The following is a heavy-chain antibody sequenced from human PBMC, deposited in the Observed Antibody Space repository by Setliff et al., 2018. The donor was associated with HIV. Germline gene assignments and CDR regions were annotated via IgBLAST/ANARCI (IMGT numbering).Heavy chain of an antibody. CDR1: GFPFGDYA. CDR2: IRSIAYGGTT. D-gene: IGHD3-22*01. V-gene: IGHV3-49*04. Sequence: QSGGSLRLSCSASGFPFGDYALSWVRQAPGKGLEWVGFIRSIAYGGTTEYAASVKGRFIISRDDSKSSAYLQMNSLKTEDTAVYYCQTNYYDTSGYYYEARNYFEYWGQGTLVTVSS. J-gene: IGHJ4*02. CDR3: QTNYYDTSGYYYEARNYFEY.